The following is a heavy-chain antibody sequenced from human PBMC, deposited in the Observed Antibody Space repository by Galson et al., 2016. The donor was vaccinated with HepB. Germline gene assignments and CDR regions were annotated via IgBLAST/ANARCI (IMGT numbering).Heavy chain of an antibody. CDR3: ASCSGGSCYSDFDY. CDR2: INDHGVNT. D-gene: IGHD2-15*01. J-gene: IGHJ4*02. V-gene: IGHV3-64*04. Sequence: LRLSCAASGFTFSNVAMHWVRQAPGRGLEYVSGINDHGVNTLYADSVKGRFTISRDNSKNTLYLQMNSLRAEDTAVYYCASCSGGSCYSDFDYWGQGTLVTVSS. CDR1: GFTFSNVA.